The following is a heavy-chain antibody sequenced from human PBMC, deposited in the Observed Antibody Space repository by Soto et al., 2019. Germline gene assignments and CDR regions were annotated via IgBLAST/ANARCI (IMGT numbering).Heavy chain of an antibody. CDR3: ARPPGYISDWYYFDL. CDR1: GYSFIDYY. D-gene: IGHD3-9*01. CDR2: ISPKSGGT. Sequence: QVQLVQSGAEVKKPGASVKVSCEASGYSFIDYYTHWVRQAPGQGFEWMGRISPKSGGTNYAQKFEGRVTLTWDTSLNTSYMELSSLKSDDTAVYCCARPPGYISDWYYFDLWGQGTRVTVSS. V-gene: IGHV1-2*02. J-gene: IGHJ4*02.